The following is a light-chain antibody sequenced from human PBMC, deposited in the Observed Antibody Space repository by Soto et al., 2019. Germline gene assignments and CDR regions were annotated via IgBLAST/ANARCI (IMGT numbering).Light chain of an antibody. CDR3: SSYTSTKTYV. V-gene: IGLV2-14*01. CDR1: SNDVGDYNH. CDR2: DVS. Sequence: QSALTQPASVSGSPGQSITISCTGTSNDVGDYNHVSWYQQNPGKAPKLMIFDVSNRPSGVSNRFSGSKSGITASLTISGLQAEDEADYYCSSYTSTKTYVFGTGTKLTVL. J-gene: IGLJ1*01.